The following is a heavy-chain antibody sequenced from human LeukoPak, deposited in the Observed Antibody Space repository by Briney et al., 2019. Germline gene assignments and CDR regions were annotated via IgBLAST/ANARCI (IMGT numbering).Heavy chain of an antibody. CDR1: GFTFSGSA. Sequence: GGSLRLSCAASGFTFSGSAIHWVRQASGKGLEWVGRIKSKTDGGTTDYAAPVKGRFTISRDDSKSIAYLQMNSLKTEDTAVYYCTRGTAMYYYDSSGPHIFWGQGTLVTVSS. CDR3: TRGTAMYYYDSSGPHIF. CDR2: IKSKTDGGTT. D-gene: IGHD3-22*01. J-gene: IGHJ4*02. V-gene: IGHV3-15*01.